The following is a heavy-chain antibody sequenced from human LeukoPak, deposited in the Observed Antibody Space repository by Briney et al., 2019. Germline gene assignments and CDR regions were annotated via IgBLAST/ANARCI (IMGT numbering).Heavy chain of an antibody. CDR3: ARARIPPDYYDSSGYFAFDI. D-gene: IGHD3-22*01. Sequence: ASVKVSCKASGYTFTSYAMNWVRQAPGQGLEWMGWVNTNTGNPTYAQGFTGRFVFSLDTSVSTAYLQISSLKAEDTAVYYCARARIPPDYYDSSGYFAFDIWGQGTMVTVSS. CDR1: GYTFTSYA. CDR2: VNTNTGNP. J-gene: IGHJ3*02. V-gene: IGHV7-4-1*02.